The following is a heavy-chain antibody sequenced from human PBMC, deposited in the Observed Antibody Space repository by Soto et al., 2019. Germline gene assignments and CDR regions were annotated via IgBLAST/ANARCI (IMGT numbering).Heavy chain of an antibody. CDR2: IYYSGST. Sequence: QVQLQESGPGLVKPSQTLSLTCTVSGGSISSGGYYWSWIRQHPGKGLEWSGYIYYSGSTYYNPSLKSQVSISVDTSKNQSPLKLSFVTAADPAMYYCARGVIHWGQGTLVTVSS. CDR1: GGSISSGGYY. V-gene: IGHV4-31*01. CDR3: ARGVIH. D-gene: IGHD4-4*01. J-gene: IGHJ4*02.